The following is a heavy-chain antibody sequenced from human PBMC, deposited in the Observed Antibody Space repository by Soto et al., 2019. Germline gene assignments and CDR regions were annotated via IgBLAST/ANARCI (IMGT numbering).Heavy chain of an antibody. D-gene: IGHD3-22*01. CDR3: AREGDYYDSSGPRY. CDR1: GYSFTSYW. CDR2: IYPGYSDT. V-gene: IGHV5-51*01. Sequence: GESLTLCCKGSGYSFTSYWIGWVRQMPGKGLEWMGIIYPGYSDTRYSPSFQGQVTISADKSISTAYLQWSSLKASDTAMYYCAREGDYYDSSGPRYWGQGTLVTVSS. J-gene: IGHJ4*02.